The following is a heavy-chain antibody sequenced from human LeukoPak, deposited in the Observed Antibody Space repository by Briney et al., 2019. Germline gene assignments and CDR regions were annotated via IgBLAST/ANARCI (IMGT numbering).Heavy chain of an antibody. V-gene: IGHV4-59*01. CDR2: IYYSGST. Sequence: SETLSLTCTVSGGSISSYYWSWIRQPPGKGLEWIGYIYYSGSTNYNPSLKSRVTISVDTSKNQFSLELSSVTAADTAVYYCAGQGDYYGYWGQGTLVTVSS. J-gene: IGHJ4*02. CDR3: AGQGDYYGY. CDR1: GGSISSYY.